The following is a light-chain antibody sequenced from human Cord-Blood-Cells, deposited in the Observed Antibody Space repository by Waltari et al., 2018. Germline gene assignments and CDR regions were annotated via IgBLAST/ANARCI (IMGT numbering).Light chain of an antibody. CDR2: KAS. CDR1: QSTSRW. V-gene: IGKV1-5*03. Sequence: DIQMTQSPSTLSASVGDRVTITCRASQSTSRWLAWYQQKPGKAPKLLTYKASSLESGVPSRFNGSGSGTEFTLTISSLQPDDFATYYCQQYNSYSWTFGQGTKVEIK. J-gene: IGKJ1*01. CDR3: QQYNSYSWT.